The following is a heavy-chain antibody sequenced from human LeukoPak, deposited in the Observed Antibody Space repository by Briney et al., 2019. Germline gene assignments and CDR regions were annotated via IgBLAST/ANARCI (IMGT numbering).Heavy chain of an antibody. CDR3: AREGGAGGTIDY. J-gene: IGHJ4*02. CDR2: IYSGGST. Sequence: GGSLRLSCSATGFPFSSYAMHWVRQAPGKGLEWVSVIYSGGSTYYADSVKGRFTISRDNSKNTLYLQMNSLRAEDTAVYYCAREGGAGGTIDYWGQGTLVTVSS. D-gene: IGHD2-8*01. V-gene: IGHV3-53*01. CDR1: GFPFSSYA.